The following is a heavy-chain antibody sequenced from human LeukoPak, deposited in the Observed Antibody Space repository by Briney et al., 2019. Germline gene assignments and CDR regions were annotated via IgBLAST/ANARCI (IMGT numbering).Heavy chain of an antibody. Sequence: GGSLRLSCAASGFTFSSYGMHWVRQAPGKGLEWVAVISYDGSNKYYADSVKGRFTISRDNSKNTLYLQMNSLRAEDTAVYYCAKSIVVAEGNGGFDYWGQGTLVTVSS. J-gene: IGHJ4*02. CDR3: AKSIVVAEGNGGFDY. CDR2: ISYDGSNK. D-gene: IGHD6-19*01. CDR1: GFTFSSYG. V-gene: IGHV3-30*18.